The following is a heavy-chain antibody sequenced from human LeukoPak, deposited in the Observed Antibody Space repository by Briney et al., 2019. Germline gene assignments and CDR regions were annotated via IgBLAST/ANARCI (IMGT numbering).Heavy chain of an antibody. J-gene: IGHJ4*02. D-gene: IGHD3-22*01. CDR1: GFTVSSNY. CDR2: IYSGGST. CDR3: AGGRHYYDNSGYY. Sequence: GGSLRLSCAASGFTVSSNYMSWVRQAPGKGREWVSVIYSGGSTHYADSVKGRFTVSRDNSKNTLYLQMNSLRAEDTAVYYCAGGRHYYDNSGYYWGQGTLVTVSS. V-gene: IGHV3-53*01.